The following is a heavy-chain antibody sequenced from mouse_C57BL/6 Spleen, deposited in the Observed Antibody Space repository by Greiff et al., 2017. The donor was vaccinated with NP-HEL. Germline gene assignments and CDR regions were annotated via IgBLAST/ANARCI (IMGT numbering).Heavy chain of an antibody. V-gene: IGHV1-18*01. CDR3: ARGILHWYFDV. Sequence: DVHLVESGPELVKPGASVKIPCKASGYTFTDYNMDWVKQSHGKSLEWIGDINPNNGGTIYNQKFKGKATLTVDKSSSTAYMELRSLTSEDTAVYYCARGILHWYFDVWGTGTTVTVSS. CDR1: GYTFTDYN. J-gene: IGHJ1*03. CDR2: INPNNGGT.